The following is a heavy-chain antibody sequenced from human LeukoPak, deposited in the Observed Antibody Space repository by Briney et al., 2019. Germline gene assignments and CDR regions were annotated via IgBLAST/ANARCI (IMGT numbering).Heavy chain of an antibody. D-gene: IGHD6-19*01. V-gene: IGHV4-39*07. Sequence: SETLSLTCTVSGGSISSSSYYWGWIRQPPGKGLEWIGSIYYSGSTYYNPSLKSRVTISVDTSKNQFSLKLSSATAADTAVYYCARDGAVAGTVDYWGQGTLVTVSS. CDR2: IYYSGST. J-gene: IGHJ4*02. CDR1: GGSISSSSYY. CDR3: ARDGAVAGTVDY.